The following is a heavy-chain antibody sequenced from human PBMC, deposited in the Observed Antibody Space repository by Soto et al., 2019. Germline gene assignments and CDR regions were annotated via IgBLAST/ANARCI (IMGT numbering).Heavy chain of an antibody. Sequence: GASVKVSCKASGYTFSDYYIHWVRQAPGQGLEWMGWINPNSGGTKYAPKFQGRVTITADESTSTAYMELSSLRSEDTAVYYCASGTTVRYYYYYYGMDVWGQGTTVTVSS. V-gene: IGHV1-2*02. CDR2: INPNSGGT. J-gene: IGHJ6*02. CDR1: GYTFSDYY. D-gene: IGHD4-4*01. CDR3: ASGTTVRYYYYYYGMDV.